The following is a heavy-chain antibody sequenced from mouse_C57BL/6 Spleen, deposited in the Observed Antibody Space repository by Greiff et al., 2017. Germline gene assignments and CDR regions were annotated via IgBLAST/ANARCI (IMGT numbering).Heavy chain of an antibody. CDR2: ILPGSGST. Sequence: QVQLQQSGAELMKPGASVKLSCKATGYTFTGYWIEWVKQRPGHGLEWIGEILPGSGSTNYNEKFKGKATFTADTSSNTSYMQLSRLTTEDTAIYDGAKITTVVARDFADWGQGTLVTVAA. CDR1: GYTFTGYW. J-gene: IGHJ3*01. V-gene: IGHV1-9*01. D-gene: IGHD1-1*01. CDR3: AKITTVVARDFAD.